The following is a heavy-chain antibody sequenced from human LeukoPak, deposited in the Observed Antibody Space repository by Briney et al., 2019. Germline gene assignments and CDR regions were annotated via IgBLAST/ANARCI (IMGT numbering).Heavy chain of an antibody. D-gene: IGHD3-22*01. J-gene: IGHJ4*02. CDR2: ISTSISTI. CDR3: AKYRTYYYDSSGHD. Sequence: GGSLRLSCTASGFTFSRYAMNWVRQAPGKGLEWVSYISTSISTIYYADSVKGRFTISRDNAKNSLYLQMNSLRAEDTAVYYCAKYRTYYYDSSGHDWGQGTLVTVSS. CDR1: GFTFSRYA. V-gene: IGHV3-48*01.